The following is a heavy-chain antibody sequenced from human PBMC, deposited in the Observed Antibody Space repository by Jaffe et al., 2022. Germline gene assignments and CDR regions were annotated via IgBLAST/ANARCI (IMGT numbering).Heavy chain of an antibody. CDR2: IYPGDSDT. V-gene: IGHV5-51*03. J-gene: IGHJ4*02. Sequence: EVQLVQSGAEVKKPGESLKISCKGSGYSFTSYWIGWVRQMPGKGLEWMGIIYPGDSDTRYSPSFQGQVTISADKSISTAYLQWSSLKASDTAMYYCVRRGDYVNWNDVQGWTFFNYFDYWGQGTLVTVSS. CDR3: VRRGDYVNWNDVQGWTFFNYFDY. D-gene: IGHD1-20*01. CDR1: GYSFTSYW.